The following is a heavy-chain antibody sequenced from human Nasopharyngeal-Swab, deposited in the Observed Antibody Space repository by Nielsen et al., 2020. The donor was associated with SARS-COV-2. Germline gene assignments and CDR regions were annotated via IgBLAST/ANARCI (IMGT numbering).Heavy chain of an antibody. J-gene: IGHJ5*02. CDR1: GYTLPELS. D-gene: IGHD4-17*01. CDR2: FDPEDGET. Sequence: SVKVSCKVSGYTLPELSMHWVRQAPGKGLEWMGGFDPEDGETIYAQKFQGRVTMTEDTSTDTAYMELSSLRSEDTAVYYCATAPMTTVTKGWFDPWGQGTLVTVSS. V-gene: IGHV1-24*01. CDR3: ATAPMTTVTKGWFDP.